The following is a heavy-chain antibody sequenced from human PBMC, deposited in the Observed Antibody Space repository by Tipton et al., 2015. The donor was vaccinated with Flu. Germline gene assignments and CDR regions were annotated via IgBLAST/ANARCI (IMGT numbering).Heavy chain of an antibody. CDR3: ARDDGDYGSETYHYYYGMDV. CDR1: GDSISSGAHY. J-gene: IGHJ6*02. D-gene: IGHD3-10*01. Sequence: CAVSGDSISSGAHYWSWIRQPAGKGLEWIGRIYTSGNTNYNPSLKTRVTISVDTSKNQSSLKLTSVTAADTAVYYCARDDGDYGSETYHYYYGMDVWGQGTTVTVSS. V-gene: IGHV4-61*02. CDR2: IYTSGNT.